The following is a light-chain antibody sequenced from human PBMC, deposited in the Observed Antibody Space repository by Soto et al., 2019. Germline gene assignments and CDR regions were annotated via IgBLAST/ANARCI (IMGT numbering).Light chain of an antibody. V-gene: IGKV3-20*01. Sequence: EIVLTQSPGTLSLSPGERATLSCRASQSVSSSYLAWYQQKPGQAPRLLIYGASSRATGIPDRVSGSGSGTDFTLPISRLEPEDFAVYYGQQYGSSPYALGQGTKLEIK. CDR1: QSVSSSY. CDR2: GAS. CDR3: QQYGSSPYA. J-gene: IGKJ2*01.